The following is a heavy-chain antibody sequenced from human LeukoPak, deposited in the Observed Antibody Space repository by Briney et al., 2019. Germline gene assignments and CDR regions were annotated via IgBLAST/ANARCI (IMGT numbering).Heavy chain of an antibody. D-gene: IGHD2-21*02. V-gene: IGHV1-46*01. Sequence: DSVKVSCKASGYTFTSYFIHWVRQAPGEGLEWMGIINPTGGSTRYAQKFQGRVTMTRDTSTSTVYMELSSLRSEDTAVYYCARGRVTATDGFDIWGKGTTV. CDR3: ARGRVTATDGFDI. CDR2: INPTGGST. CDR1: GYTFTSYF. J-gene: IGHJ3*02.